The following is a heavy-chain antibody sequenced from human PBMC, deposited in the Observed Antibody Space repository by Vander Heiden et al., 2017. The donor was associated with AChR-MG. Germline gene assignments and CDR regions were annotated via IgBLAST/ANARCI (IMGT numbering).Heavy chain of an antibody. CDR3: ARDLEEERRDKDHGMDV. J-gene: IGHJ6*02. D-gene: IGHD1-26*01. CDR2: ISAYNGNT. V-gene: IGHV1-18*01. Sequence: QVQLVQSGAEVKKPGASVKVSCKASGYTFTSHGISWVRQAPGQGLEWMGWISAYNGNTNYEQKLQGRVTMTTDTSTSTAYMEMRSLRSEETAVYYCARDLEEERRDKDHGMDVWGQGTTVTVSS. CDR1: GYTFTSHG.